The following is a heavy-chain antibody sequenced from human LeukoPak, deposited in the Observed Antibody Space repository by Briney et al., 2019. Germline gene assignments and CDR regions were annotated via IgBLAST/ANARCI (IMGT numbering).Heavy chain of an antibody. CDR3: ARPQPVEYSSSSGAFDI. Sequence: PSETLSLTCTVSGGSISSYYWSWIRQPPGKGLEWIGYIYTSGSTNYNPSLKSRVTISVDTSKNQFSLKLSSVTAADTAVYYCARPQPVEYSSSSGAFDIWGQGTMVTVSS. V-gene: IGHV4-4*09. J-gene: IGHJ3*02. CDR1: GGSISSYY. CDR2: IYTSGST. D-gene: IGHD6-6*01.